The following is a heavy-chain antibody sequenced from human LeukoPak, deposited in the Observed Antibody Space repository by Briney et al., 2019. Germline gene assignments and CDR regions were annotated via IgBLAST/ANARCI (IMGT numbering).Heavy chain of an antibody. Sequence: SETLSLTCTVSGGSISSSSYYWGWIRRPPGKGLEWIGIIYYSGSTYYNPSLNSRVTISVDTSKNQFSLKLSSVTAADTAVYYCAMTGGAYSYMDVWGKGTTVTVSS. J-gene: IGHJ6*03. D-gene: IGHD4/OR15-4a*01. CDR1: GGSISSSSYY. CDR3: AMTGGAYSYMDV. V-gene: IGHV4-39*01. CDR2: IYYSGST.